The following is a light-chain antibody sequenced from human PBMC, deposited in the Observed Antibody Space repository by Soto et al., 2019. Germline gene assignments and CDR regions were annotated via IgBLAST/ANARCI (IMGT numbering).Light chain of an antibody. CDR1: QGISSY. Sequence: IQLTQYPSSLSASVGDRVTITCWASQGISSYLAWYQQKPGKAPKLLIYAASTLQSGVPSRLRGSGYGTDLTITISSMQPEDFETYYCQQLNSYPLTFGGGTKVDIK. V-gene: IGKV1-9*01. J-gene: IGKJ4*01. CDR2: AAS. CDR3: QQLNSYPLT.